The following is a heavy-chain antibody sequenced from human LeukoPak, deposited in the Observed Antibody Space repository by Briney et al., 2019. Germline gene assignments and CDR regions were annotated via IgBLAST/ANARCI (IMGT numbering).Heavy chain of an antibody. J-gene: IGHJ5*02. CDR3: ARAPRGSRGLKERDWFDP. V-gene: IGHV1-46*01. CDR1: GYTFTSYY. Sequence: ASVKVSCKASGYTFTSYYMHWVRQAPGQGLEWMGIINPSGGSTSYAQKFQGRVTMTRDTSTSTVYMELSSLRSEDTAVYYCARAPRGSRGLKERDWFDPWGQGTLVTVSS. CDR2: INPSGGST. D-gene: IGHD4-17*01.